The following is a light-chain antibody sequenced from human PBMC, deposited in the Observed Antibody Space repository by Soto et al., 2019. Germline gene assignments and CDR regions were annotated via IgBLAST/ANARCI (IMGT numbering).Light chain of an antibody. J-gene: IGKJ1*01. V-gene: IGKV3-20*01. CDR2: GAS. Sequence: IVLTQSPGTLSLSPGERATLSCRASQSVSSSYLAWYQQKPGQAPRLLIYGASSRSTGIPDRFSGSGSGTDFTLTISRLEPEDFAVYYCQQYGSSPLSFGQGTKVASK. CDR1: QSVSSSY. CDR3: QQYGSSPLS.